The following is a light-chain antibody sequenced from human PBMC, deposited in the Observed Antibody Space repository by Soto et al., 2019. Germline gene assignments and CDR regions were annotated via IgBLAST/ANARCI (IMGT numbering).Light chain of an antibody. CDR1: SSNIGAGYD. V-gene: IGLV1-40*01. CDR2: GNN. J-gene: IGLJ1*01. Sequence: QSVLTQPPSVSGAPGQTVTISCTGSSSNIGAGYDVHWYQQLPGTAPKFLIYGNNNRPSGVPVRFSGSKSGTSASLAITGLQAEDEADYFCQSYDSSLSGSYVFGTGTKVTVL. CDR3: QSYDSSLSGSYV.